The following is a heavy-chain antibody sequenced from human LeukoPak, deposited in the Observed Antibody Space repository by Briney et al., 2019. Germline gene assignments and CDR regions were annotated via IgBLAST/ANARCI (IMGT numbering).Heavy chain of an antibody. Sequence: EPLKISCKGSGYSFTSYWIGWVRQMPGKGLEWMGIIYPGDSNTRFYPSFQGQVSISVDKSISTACLQWSTLKASDTAMYYCARPIITTLRGVVDPYCFDYWGQGTLVTVSS. CDR1: GYSFTSYW. V-gene: IGHV5-51*01. D-gene: IGHD3-10*01. CDR2: IYPGDSNT. CDR3: ARPIITTLRGVVDPYCFDY. J-gene: IGHJ4*02.